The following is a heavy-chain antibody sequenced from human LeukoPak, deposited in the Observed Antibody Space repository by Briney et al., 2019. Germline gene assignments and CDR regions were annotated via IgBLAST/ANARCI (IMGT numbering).Heavy chain of an antibody. CDR2: INPNSGDT. D-gene: IGHD4-17*01. V-gene: IGHV1-2*02. CDR1: GYTFTGYY. CDR3: ARDYGDPLVTFDY. Sequence: ASVKVSCKASGYTFTGYYMHWVRQAPGQGLEWMGWINPNSGDTNHAQKFQGRVTMTRDTSISTAYMELSSLRSDDTAVYYCARDYGDPLVTFDYWGQGTLVTVSS. J-gene: IGHJ4*02.